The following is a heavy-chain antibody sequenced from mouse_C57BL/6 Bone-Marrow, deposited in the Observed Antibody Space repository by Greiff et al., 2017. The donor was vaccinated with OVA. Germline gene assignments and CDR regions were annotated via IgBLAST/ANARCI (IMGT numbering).Heavy chain of an antibody. V-gene: IGHV5-4*01. Sequence: EVKVVESGGGLVKPGGSLKLSCAASGFTFSSYAMSWVRQTPEKRLEWVATISDGGSYTYYPDNVKGRFTFSRDNAKNNLYLQMSHLKSEDTAMYYCARDQERYSNPWFAYWGQGTLVTVSA. J-gene: IGHJ3*01. D-gene: IGHD2-5*01. CDR1: GFTFSSYA. CDR3: ARDQERYSNPWFAY. CDR2: ISDGGSYT.